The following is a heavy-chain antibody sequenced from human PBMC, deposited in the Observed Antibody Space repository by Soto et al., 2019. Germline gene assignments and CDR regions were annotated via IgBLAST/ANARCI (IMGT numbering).Heavy chain of an antibody. CDR2: IYPGDSDT. CDR1: GYSFTSCW. CDR3: ARQTPVVPAAISGKSYGMDV. Sequence: PGESLKISCKGSGYSFTSCWIGWVRQMPGKGLEWMVIIYPGDSDTRYSPSFQGQVTISADKSISTAYLQWSSLKASVTAMYYCARQTPVVPAAISGKSYGMDVWGQGTTVTVSS. V-gene: IGHV5-51*01. D-gene: IGHD2-2*02. J-gene: IGHJ6*02.